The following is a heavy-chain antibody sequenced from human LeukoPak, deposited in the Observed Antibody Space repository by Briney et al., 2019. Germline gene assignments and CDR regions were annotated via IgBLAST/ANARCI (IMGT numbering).Heavy chain of an antibody. Sequence: GGSLRLSCAASGFTFSKYWMSWVRQAPEKGLEWVANIKEDGSEKHYVDSVKGRFTTSRDNAKNSLYLQMNSLGAEDTAVYYCGRSMDVWGQGTTVTVS. CDR3: GRSMDV. CDR2: IKEDGSEK. J-gene: IGHJ6*02. V-gene: IGHV3-7*01. CDR1: GFTFSKYW.